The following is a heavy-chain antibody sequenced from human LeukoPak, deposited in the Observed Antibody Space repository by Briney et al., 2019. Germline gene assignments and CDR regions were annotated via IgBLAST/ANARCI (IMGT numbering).Heavy chain of an antibody. CDR2: INHSGST. CDR3: ARVGYSSGWFGAFDI. J-gene: IGHJ3*02. V-gene: IGHV4-34*01. CDR1: GGSFSGYY. Sequence: SETLSLTCAVYGGSFSGYYWSWIRQPPGKGLEWIGEINHSGSTNYNPSLKSRVTISVDTSKNQFSLKLSSVTAADTAVYYCARVGYSSGWFGAFDIWGQGTMVTVSS. D-gene: IGHD6-19*01.